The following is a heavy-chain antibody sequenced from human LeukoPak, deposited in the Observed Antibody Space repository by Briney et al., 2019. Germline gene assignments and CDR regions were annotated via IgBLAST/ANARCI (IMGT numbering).Heavy chain of an antibody. CDR2: ISGSGGRA. J-gene: IGHJ4*02. Sequence: GGSLRLSCAASVFTFSNYAMNWVRQAPGKGREWVSGISGSGGRAYYADSVKGRFTISRDNSKNTLYLQMNSLRAEDTAVYYCAKANYYDSSGYTDYWGRGTLVTVSS. D-gene: IGHD3-22*01. CDR1: VFTFSNYA. V-gene: IGHV3-23*01. CDR3: AKANYYDSSGYTDY.